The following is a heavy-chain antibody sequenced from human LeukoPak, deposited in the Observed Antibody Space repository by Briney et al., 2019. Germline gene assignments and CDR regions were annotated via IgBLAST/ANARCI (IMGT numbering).Heavy chain of an antibody. CDR3: ATVNGLRITMVRGVIINTLGSYNWFDP. D-gene: IGHD3-10*01. CDR2: FDPEDGET. V-gene: IGHV1-24*01. Sequence: ASVKVSCKVSGYTLTELSMHWVRQAPGKGLEWMGGFDPEDGETIYAQKFQGRVTMTEDTSTDTAYMELSSLRSEDTAVYYCATVNGLRITMVRGVIINTLGSYNWFDPWGQGTLVTVSS. CDR1: GYTLTELS. J-gene: IGHJ5*02.